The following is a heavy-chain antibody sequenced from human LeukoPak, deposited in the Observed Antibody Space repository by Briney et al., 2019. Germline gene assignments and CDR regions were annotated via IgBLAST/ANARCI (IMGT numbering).Heavy chain of an antibody. Sequence: GASVKVSCKASGYTFTGYYMHWVRQAPGQGREWMGWINPNSGGTNYAQKFQGRVTMTRDTSISTAYMELSRLRSDDTAVYYCARASQLRFLEWLFDYWGQGTLVTVSS. CDR1: GYTFTGYY. J-gene: IGHJ4*02. D-gene: IGHD3-3*01. CDR3: ARASQLRFLEWLFDY. V-gene: IGHV1-2*02. CDR2: INPNSGGT.